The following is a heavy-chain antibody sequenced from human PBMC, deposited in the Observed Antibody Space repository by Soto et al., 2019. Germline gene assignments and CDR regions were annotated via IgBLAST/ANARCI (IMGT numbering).Heavy chain of an antibody. D-gene: IGHD5-12*01. J-gene: IGHJ5*01. V-gene: IGHV1-58*01. CDR3: AASFGEPYSDYDSFDY. CDR2: IVVGSGNT. CDR1: GFTFTSSA. Sequence: SVKVSCKASGFTFTSSAVQWVRQARGQRLEWIGWIVVGSGNTNYAQKFQERVTITRDMSTSTAYMELSSLRSEDTAVYYCAASFGEPYSDYDSFDYWGQGTLVTVSS.